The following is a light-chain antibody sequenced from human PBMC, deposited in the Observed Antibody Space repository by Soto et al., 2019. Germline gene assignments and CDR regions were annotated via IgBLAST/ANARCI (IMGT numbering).Light chain of an antibody. CDR3: LQYDNLSKVRYT. V-gene: IGKV1-33*01. J-gene: IGKJ2*01. Sequence: DIPMTQSPSSLSASVGDRVTITCQASQDISNYLNWYQQKPGKAPKLLIYDASNLETGVPARFSGRGSGTDFTFTISNLQPEDIATYYCLQYDNLSKVRYTFGQGTKLETK. CDR1: QDISNY. CDR2: DAS.